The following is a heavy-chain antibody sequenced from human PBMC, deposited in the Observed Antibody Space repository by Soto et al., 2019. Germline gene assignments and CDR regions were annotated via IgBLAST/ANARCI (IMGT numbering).Heavy chain of an antibody. J-gene: IGHJ5*02. CDR1: GGSISRYY. Sequence: SETLSLTCNVSGGSISRYYWSWIRQPPGKGLEWIGYIHYSGSTKYNPSLKSRVTISVDTSKNQFPLKLTSVTAADTAVYFCVRVPAVASTIPSLWFDPWGQGTLVTVSS. CDR2: IHYSGST. CDR3: VRVPAVASTIPSLWFDP. D-gene: IGHD6-19*01. V-gene: IGHV4-59*01.